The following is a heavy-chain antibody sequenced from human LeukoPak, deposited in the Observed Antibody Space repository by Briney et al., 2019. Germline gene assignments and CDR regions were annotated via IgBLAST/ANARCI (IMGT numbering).Heavy chain of an antibody. CDR1: GGSISSGSYY. D-gene: IGHD6-13*01. V-gene: IGHV4-61*02. CDR3: ARGGPAAGPRNSFDP. J-gene: IGHJ5*02. Sequence: SETLSLTCTVSGGSISSGSYYWSWIRQLAGKGLEWIGRIYTSGSTNYNPSLKSRVTISVDTSKNQFSLKLSSVTAADTAVYYCARGGPAAGPRNSFDPWGQGTLVTVSS. CDR2: IYTSGST.